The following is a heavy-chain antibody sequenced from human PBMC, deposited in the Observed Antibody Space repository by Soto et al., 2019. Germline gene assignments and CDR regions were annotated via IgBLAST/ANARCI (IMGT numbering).Heavy chain of an antibody. J-gene: IGHJ3*02. Sequence: ASVKVSCKASGYTFTSYAMHWVRQAPGQRLEWMGWINAGNGNTKYSQKFQGRVTITRDTSASTAYMELSSLGSGDTAVYYCARISVALGAFDIWGQGTMVTVS. CDR1: GYTFTSYA. V-gene: IGHV1-3*01. CDR2: INAGNGNT. D-gene: IGHD6-19*01. CDR3: ARISVALGAFDI.